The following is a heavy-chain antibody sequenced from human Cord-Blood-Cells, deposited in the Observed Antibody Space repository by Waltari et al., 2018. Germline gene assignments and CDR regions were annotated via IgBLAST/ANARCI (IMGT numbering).Heavy chain of an antibody. CDR1: GFTFSSYA. CDR2: ISGSGGST. CDR3: AKDQRVDFWSGYDAFDI. J-gene: IGHJ3*02. D-gene: IGHD3-3*01. V-gene: IGHV3-23*01. Sequence: EVQLLESGGGLVQPGGSLRLSCAASGFTFSSYAMSWVRQAPGKGLEWVSAISGSGGSTYYADSMKGRFTNSRDNSKNTLYLQMNSLRAEDTAVYYCAKDQRVDFWSGYDAFDIWGQGTMVTVSS.